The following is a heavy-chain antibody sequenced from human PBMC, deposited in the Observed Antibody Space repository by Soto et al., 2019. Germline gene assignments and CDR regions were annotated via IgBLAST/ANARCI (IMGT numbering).Heavy chain of an antibody. V-gene: IGHV4-59*01. CDR2: IHNSGTS. CDR3: ARDFYDSVGYTWFDS. D-gene: IGHD3-22*01. CDR1: GDTSTSYY. J-gene: IGHJ5*01. Sequence: SETLSLPCTVSGDTSTSYYWGWIRQAPGKGLEWIGHIHNSGTSTHNPSLNGRVTISIDMSKKQFSLKLTSLTSADTAVYYCARDFYDSVGYTWFDSWSQGTLVTVSS.